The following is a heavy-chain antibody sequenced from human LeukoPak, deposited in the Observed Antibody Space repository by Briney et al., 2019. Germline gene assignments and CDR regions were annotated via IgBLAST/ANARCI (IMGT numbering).Heavy chain of an antibody. D-gene: IGHD6-19*01. CDR2: IHTSGST. V-gene: IGHV4-4*07. CDR1: GGSISNYH. CDR3: ARRDISSGWSFDY. Sequence: SETLSFTCTVSGGSISNYHWSWIRQPAGKGLEWIGQIHTSGSTNYNPPLKSRVTMSIDTTEDQVSLTIRSVTAADTALYYCARRDISSGWSFDYWGQGTLVTVSS. J-gene: IGHJ4*02.